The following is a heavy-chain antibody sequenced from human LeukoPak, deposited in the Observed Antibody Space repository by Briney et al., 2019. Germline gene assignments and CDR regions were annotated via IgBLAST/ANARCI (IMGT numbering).Heavy chain of an antibody. CDR2: MNPNSGNT. CDR1: GGTFTSYD. Sequence: ASVKVSCKASGGTFTSYDINWVRQATGQGLEWMGWMNPNSGNTGYAQKFQGRVTMTRNTSISTAYMELSSLRSEDTAVYYCARRGDYVDDAFDIWGQGTMVTVSS. J-gene: IGHJ3*02. CDR3: ARRGDYVDDAFDI. V-gene: IGHV1-8*01. D-gene: IGHD4-17*01.